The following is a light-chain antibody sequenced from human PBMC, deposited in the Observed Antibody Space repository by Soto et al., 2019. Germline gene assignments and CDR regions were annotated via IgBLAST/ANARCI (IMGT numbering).Light chain of an antibody. Sequence: EIVLTQSPGTLSLSPGERATLSCRASQSVSSSYLAWYQQKPGQAPRLLIYDASSRATGIPDRFSGSGSGTGFTPTISRLEPEDFAVYYCQQYGSSPQTFGQGTKVEIK. CDR1: QSVSSSY. J-gene: IGKJ1*01. CDR3: QQYGSSPQT. V-gene: IGKV3-20*01. CDR2: DAS.